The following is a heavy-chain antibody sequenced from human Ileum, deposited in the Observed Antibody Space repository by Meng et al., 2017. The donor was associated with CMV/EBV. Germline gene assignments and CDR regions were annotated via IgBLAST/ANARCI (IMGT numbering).Heavy chain of an antibody. CDR2: IYYTGTT. J-gene: IGHJ4*01. CDR3: ARGFYDFWEPDY. CDR1: GGSISSGSHF. Sequence: RQLQESGPGLVKPSETLSLTCSVSGGSISSGSHFWVWIRQPPGKGLEWIGTIYYTGTTYYNPSLKSRVTISVDTSKNQFSLKLSSVTAADTALYYCARGFYDFWEPDYWGHGTLVTVSS. D-gene: IGHD3/OR15-3a*01. V-gene: IGHV4-39*07.